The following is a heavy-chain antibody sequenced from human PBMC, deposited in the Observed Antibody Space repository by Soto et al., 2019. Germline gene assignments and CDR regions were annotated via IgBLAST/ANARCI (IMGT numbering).Heavy chain of an antibody. Sequence: QVQLQESGPGLVKPSQTLSLTCTVSGGSISSDGYYWTWIRQHPGKGLEWLGYIHYSWSVYYNPYIKSRLTISVDTSENKVSLKLSSVTAADTAVYYCAREYCSTSSCYPYHYGMDVWGQGTTVTVSS. V-gene: IGHV4-31*03. J-gene: IGHJ6*02. CDR1: GGSISSDGYY. CDR3: AREYCSTSSCYPYHYGMDV. CDR2: IHYSWSV. D-gene: IGHD2-2*01.